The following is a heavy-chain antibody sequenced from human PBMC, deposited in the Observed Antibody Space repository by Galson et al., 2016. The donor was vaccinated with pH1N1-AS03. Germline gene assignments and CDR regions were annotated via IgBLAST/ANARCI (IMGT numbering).Heavy chain of an antibody. CDR2: ISYDGSNK. CDR1: GFTFSSYG. V-gene: IGHV3-30*18. J-gene: IGHJ6*02. Sequence: SLRLSCAASGFTFSSYGMHWVRQAPGKGLEWVAVISYDGSNKYYADSVKGRFTISRDNSKNTLYLKMKSLRAEDTAVYYCAKDLGTPYYGMDVWGQGTTVTVS. CDR3: AKDLGTPYYGMDV.